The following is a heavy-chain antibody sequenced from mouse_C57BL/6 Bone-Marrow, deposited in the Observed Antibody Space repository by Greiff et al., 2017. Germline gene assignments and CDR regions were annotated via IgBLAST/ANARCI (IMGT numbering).Heavy chain of an antibody. CDR3: AREDYDGDYFDY. J-gene: IGHJ2*01. CDR2: IHPNSGST. CDR1: GYTFTSYW. D-gene: IGHD2-4*01. Sequence: VQLQQPGAELVKPGASVKLSCKASGYTFTSYWMHWVKQRPGQGLEWIGMIHPNSGSTNYNEKFKSKATLTVDKSSSTAYMQLSSLTSEDSAVYYCAREDYDGDYFDYWGQGTTLTVSS. V-gene: IGHV1-64*01.